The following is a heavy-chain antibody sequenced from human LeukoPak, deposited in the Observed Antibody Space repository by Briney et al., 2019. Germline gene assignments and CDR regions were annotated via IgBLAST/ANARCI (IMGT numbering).Heavy chain of an antibody. CDR2: ISYDGSNK. Sequence: GGSLRLSCAASGFTFSSYGMHWVRQAPGKGLEWVAVISYDGSNKYYADSVKGRFTISRDNSKNTLYLQMNSLRAEDTAVYYCAKDEHYYDSSGYYLWGQGTLVTVSS. D-gene: IGHD3-22*01. CDR3: AKDEHYYDSSGYYL. J-gene: IGHJ4*02. V-gene: IGHV3-30*18. CDR1: GFTFSSYG.